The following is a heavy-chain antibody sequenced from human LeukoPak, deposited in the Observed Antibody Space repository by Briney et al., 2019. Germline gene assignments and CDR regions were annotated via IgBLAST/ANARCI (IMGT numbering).Heavy chain of an antibody. J-gene: IGHJ5*02. CDR1: GGSFSGYY. V-gene: IGHV4-59*10. Sequence: PSETLSLTCAVYGGSFSGYYWSWIRQPPGKGLEWIGRVHTSGGTDYNPSLKSRVTISRDTSKNEISLKLSSVTAADTAVYYCARGVSQVRGMWFDPWGQGTLVTVSS. D-gene: IGHD3-10*01. CDR2: VHTSGGT. CDR3: ARGVSQVRGMWFDP.